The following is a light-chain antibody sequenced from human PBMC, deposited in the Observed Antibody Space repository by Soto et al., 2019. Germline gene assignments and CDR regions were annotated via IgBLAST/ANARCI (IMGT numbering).Light chain of an antibody. CDR2: KAS. V-gene: IGKV1-5*03. Sequence: DIQMTQSPSTLSASVGDRVTMTCRASQSISSWLAWHQQKAGKAPKLLIYKASSLESGVPSRFSGSGSGTEFTLTISSLQPDDFATYYCQKYNSAPWTFGQGTKVEIK. CDR3: QKYNSAPWT. CDR1: QSISSW. J-gene: IGKJ1*01.